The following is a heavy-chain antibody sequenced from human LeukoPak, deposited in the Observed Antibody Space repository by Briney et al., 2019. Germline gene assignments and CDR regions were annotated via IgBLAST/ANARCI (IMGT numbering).Heavy chain of an antibody. CDR3: ARRSQWLVGGDY. V-gene: IGHV4-59*02. CDR2: IYYSGST. Sequence: SETLSLTRTVSGGSVTSYYWSWIRQPPGKGLEWIGYIYYSGSTNYNPSLKSRVTISVDTSTNQFSLKLSSVTAADTAVYYCARRSQWLVGGDYWGQGTLVTVSS. J-gene: IGHJ4*02. CDR1: GGSVTSYY. D-gene: IGHD6-19*01.